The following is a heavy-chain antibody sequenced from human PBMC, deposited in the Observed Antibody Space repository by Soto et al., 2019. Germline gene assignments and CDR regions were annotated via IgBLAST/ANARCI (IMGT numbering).Heavy chain of an antibody. CDR1: GFTFNNYA. CDR3: TRGLVPAAKTSLNDY. CDR2: INDDGGST. Sequence: GGSLSLSCAASGFTFNNYAMTWVRQAPGKGLEWVSTINDDGGSTYYADSVKGRFTISRDNSKKTLYLQMNSLRAEDTAVYYCTRGLVPAAKTSLNDYWGQGTLVTVSS. V-gene: IGHV3-23*01. D-gene: IGHD2-2*01. J-gene: IGHJ4*02.